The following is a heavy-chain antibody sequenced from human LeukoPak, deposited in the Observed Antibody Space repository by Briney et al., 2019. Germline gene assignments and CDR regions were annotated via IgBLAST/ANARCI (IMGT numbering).Heavy chain of an antibody. V-gene: IGHV3-7*01. Sequence: GGSLRLSCAVSGLTFSSSWMDWVRQAPGKGLEWVASINPDGNKKYSADSVKGRFTISRDNAENSLYLQMNSLRVEDTAFYYCARDLAYSRLDYWGQGMLVTVST. CDR3: ARDLAYSRLDY. CDR1: GLTFSSSW. D-gene: IGHD5-18*01. J-gene: IGHJ4*02. CDR2: INPDGNKK.